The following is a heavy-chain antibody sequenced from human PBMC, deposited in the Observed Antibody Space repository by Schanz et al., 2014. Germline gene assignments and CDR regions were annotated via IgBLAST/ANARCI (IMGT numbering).Heavy chain of an antibody. CDR2: INPNTGGT. J-gene: IGHJ5*02. CDR1: GYTFTAYF. Sequence: QVLLVQSGAEVKQPGASVKVSCKASGYTFTAYFIHWVRQAPGQGLEWMGRINPNTGGTNFAQKFQGRVTMTRDTSITTAYMDLSGLTSDDTAVDYCAREKGHGYSGLSWGQGTLLAVSS. V-gene: IGHV1-2*06. CDR3: AREKGHGYSGLS. D-gene: IGHD5-12*01.